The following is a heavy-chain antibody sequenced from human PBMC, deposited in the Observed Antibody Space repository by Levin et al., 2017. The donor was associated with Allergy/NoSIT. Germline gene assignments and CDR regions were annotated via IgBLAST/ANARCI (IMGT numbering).Heavy chain of an antibody. V-gene: IGHV4-34*01. CDR2: INHSGST. D-gene: IGHD5-18*01. CDR1: GGSFSGYY. J-gene: IGHJ4*02. CDR3: ARGKPEGGYSYGIHGSLGFDY. Sequence: KSSETLSLTCAVYGGSFSGYYWSWIRQPPGKGLEWIGEINHSGSTNYNPSLKSRVTISVDTSKNQFSLKLSSVTAADTAVYYCARGKPEGGYSYGIHGSLGFDYWGQGTLVTVSS.